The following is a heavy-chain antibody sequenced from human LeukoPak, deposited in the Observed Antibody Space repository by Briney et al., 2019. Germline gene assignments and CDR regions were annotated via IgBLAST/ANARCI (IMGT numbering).Heavy chain of an antibody. CDR2: ISSSSSYI. CDR3: ARDSRAAAGRAFDY. Sequence: PGRSLRLSCAASGFTFSSYGMHWVRQAPGKGLEWVSSISSSSSYIYYADSVKGRFTISRDNAKNSLYLQMNSLRAEDTAVYYCARDSRAAAGRAFDYWGQGTLVTVSS. V-gene: IGHV3-21*01. D-gene: IGHD6-13*01. J-gene: IGHJ4*02. CDR1: GFTFSSYG.